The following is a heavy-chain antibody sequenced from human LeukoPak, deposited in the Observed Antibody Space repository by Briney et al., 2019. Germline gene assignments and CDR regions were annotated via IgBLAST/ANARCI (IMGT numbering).Heavy chain of an antibody. CDR1: GYTFTGYY. CDR2: IDPNSGGT. J-gene: IGHJ6*03. V-gene: IGHV1-2*06. CDR3: ARDRSTYYYMDV. Sequence: RASVKVSCKASGYTFTGYYMHWVRQAPGQGLEWMGRIDPNSGGTNYAQKFQGRVTMTRDTPISTAYMELSRLRSDDTAVYYCARDRSTYYYMDVWGKGTTVTVSS.